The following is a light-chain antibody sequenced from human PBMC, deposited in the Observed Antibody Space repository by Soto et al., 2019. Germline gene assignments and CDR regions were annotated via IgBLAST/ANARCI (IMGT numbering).Light chain of an antibody. CDR3: QQYNDWPPT. CDR2: GAS. J-gene: IGKJ1*01. V-gene: IGKV3-15*01. Sequence: EIVMTQSPATLSASPGERATLSCRASQSVRSNLAWYQQKPGRAPRLLIYGASTRATGIPARFSGSGSGTEFTLSIGSLQSEDFAVYYCQQYNDWPPTFGHGTK. CDR1: QSVRSN.